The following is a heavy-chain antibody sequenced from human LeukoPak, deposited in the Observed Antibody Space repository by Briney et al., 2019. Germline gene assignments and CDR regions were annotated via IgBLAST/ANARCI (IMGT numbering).Heavy chain of an antibody. J-gene: IGHJ4*02. Sequence: GGSLRLSCAASGFTFSSYSMNWVRQAPGKGLEWVSYISSSSSTIYYADSVKGRFTISRDNSKNTVDLQMNSLRVEDTAIYYCARDFCWAFDYWGQGTLVTVSS. CDR1: GFTFSSYS. CDR3: ARDFCWAFDY. CDR2: ISSSSSTI. V-gene: IGHV3-48*01. D-gene: IGHD3-3*01.